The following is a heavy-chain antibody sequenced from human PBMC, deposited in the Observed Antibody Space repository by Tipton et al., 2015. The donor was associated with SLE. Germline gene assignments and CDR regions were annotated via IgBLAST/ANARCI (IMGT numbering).Heavy chain of an antibody. Sequence: TLSLTCTVSGGSISDYYWTWIRQPPGKGLEWIGYIFYSGGTNYNPSLKSRVTISGDTSKNQFSLRLNSVTAADTAVYYCARDPNFGDPGTFDYWGQGTLVTVSS. CDR1: GGSISDYY. D-gene: IGHD4-17*01. J-gene: IGHJ4*02. V-gene: IGHV4-59*01. CDR3: ARDPNFGDPGTFDY. CDR2: IFYSGGT.